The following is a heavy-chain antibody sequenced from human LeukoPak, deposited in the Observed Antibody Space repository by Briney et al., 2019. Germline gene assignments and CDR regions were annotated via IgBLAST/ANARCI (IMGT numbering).Heavy chain of an antibody. Sequence: SGTLSLTCTVSGGAINSFYWGWIRQPPGEGLEWIGYIYYSGSTNYNPSLKSRVTTSVDTSKNQFSLKLSSVTAADTAVYYCASGSSGYYFFDYWGQGTLVTVSS. CDR1: GGAINSFY. V-gene: IGHV4-59*12. J-gene: IGHJ4*02. CDR2: IYYSGST. CDR3: ASGSSGYYFFDY. D-gene: IGHD3-22*01.